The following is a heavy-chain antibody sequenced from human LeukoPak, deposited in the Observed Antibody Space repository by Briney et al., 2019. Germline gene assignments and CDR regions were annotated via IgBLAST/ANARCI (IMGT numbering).Heavy chain of an antibody. V-gene: IGHV3-23*01. D-gene: IGHD5-18*01. J-gene: IGHJ4*02. CDR3: AKSLGYSYGPDYYFHY. CDR1: GFTFSSYA. Sequence: GGSPRLSCAASGFTFSSYAMSWVRQAPGKGLEWVSAISGSGGSTYYADSVKGRFTISRDNSKNTLYLQMNSLRAEDTAVYYCAKSLGYSYGPDYYFHYWGQGTLVTVSS. CDR2: ISGSGGST.